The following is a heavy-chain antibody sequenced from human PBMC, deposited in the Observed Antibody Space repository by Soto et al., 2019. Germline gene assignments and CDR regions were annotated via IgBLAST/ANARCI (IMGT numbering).Heavy chain of an antibody. V-gene: IGHV4-31*03. CDR2: IYYSGTT. J-gene: IGHJ4*02. CDR3: AISIREWSGGYGDGYYFDY. Sequence: SETLSLTCTVSGGSISSGDYYWSWIRQHPGRGLEWIGYIYYSGTTYFNPSLKSRVTISVDTSKNQFSLKLSSVTAADTAVYYCAISIREWSGGYGDGYYFDYWGQGTRVTVSS. D-gene: IGHD4-17*01. CDR1: GGSISSGDYY.